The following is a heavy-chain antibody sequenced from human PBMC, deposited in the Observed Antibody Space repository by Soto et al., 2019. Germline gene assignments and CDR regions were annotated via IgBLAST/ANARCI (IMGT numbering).Heavy chain of an antibody. Sequence: GGSLRLSCAASGFTFSSYSMNWVRQAPGKGLEWVSSISSSSSYIYYADSVKGRFTISRDNAKNSLYLQMNSLRAEDTAVYYCARDPYYYDSSGYYGYYYYGMDVWGQGTTVTVSS. CDR3: ARDPYYYDSSGYYGYYYYGMDV. D-gene: IGHD3-22*01. V-gene: IGHV3-21*01. J-gene: IGHJ6*02. CDR2: ISSSSSYI. CDR1: GFTFSSYS.